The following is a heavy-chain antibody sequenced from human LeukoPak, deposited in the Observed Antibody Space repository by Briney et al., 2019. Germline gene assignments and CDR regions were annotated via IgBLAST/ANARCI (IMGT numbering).Heavy chain of an antibody. Sequence: PGGSLRLSCAASGFTFDDYAMHWVRQAPGKGLEWVSGISWNSGSIGYADSVKGRFTISRDNAKNPLYLQMNSLRAEDMALYYCAKSRTSSSWGYFDYWGQGTLVTVSS. CDR3: AKSRTSSSWGYFDY. J-gene: IGHJ4*02. V-gene: IGHV3-9*03. CDR1: GFTFDDYA. CDR2: ISWNSGSI. D-gene: IGHD6-6*01.